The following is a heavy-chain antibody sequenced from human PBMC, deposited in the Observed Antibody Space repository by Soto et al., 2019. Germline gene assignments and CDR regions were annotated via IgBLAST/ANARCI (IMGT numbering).Heavy chain of an antibody. CDR2: ISWNSGSI. D-gene: IGHD4-17*01. Sequence: EVQLVESGGGLVQPGRSLRLSCAASGFTFDDYAMHWVRQAPGKGLEWVSGISWNSGSIGYADSVKGRFTISRDNAKNTLYLQMNSLRAEDTAVYYCARVVTTVTTHNWFAPWGQGTLVTVSS. CDR3: ARVVTTVTTHNWFAP. J-gene: IGHJ5*02. CDR1: GFTFDDYA. V-gene: IGHV3-9*01.